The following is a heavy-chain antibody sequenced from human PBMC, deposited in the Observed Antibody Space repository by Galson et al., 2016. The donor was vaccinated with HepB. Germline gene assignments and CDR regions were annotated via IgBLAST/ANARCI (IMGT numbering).Heavy chain of an antibody. V-gene: IGHV3-48*02. D-gene: IGHD2-15*01. J-gene: IGHJ6*02. CDR2: ISDSGSTI. CDR1: RFTFSSYN. CDR3: ARLQGYTYYGMDV. Sequence: SLRLSCAASRFTFSSYNMNWVRQAPGKGLEWVSYISDSGSTIYYADSVKGRFTISRDNAKNSLYLQMNSLRDEDTAVYYCARLQGYTYYGMDVWGQGTTVTVSS.